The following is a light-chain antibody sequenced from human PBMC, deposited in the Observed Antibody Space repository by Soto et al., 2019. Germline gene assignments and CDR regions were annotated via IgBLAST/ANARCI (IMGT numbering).Light chain of an antibody. CDR3: QQYYSTPLT. J-gene: IGKJ4*01. V-gene: IGKV4-1*01. CDR2: WAS. Sequence: DIVMTQSPDSLAVSLGERATINCKSSQSVLYSSNNKNYLAWYEQKPGQPPKLLINWASTRESGVPDRFSGSGYATDFTLTISSLQAEDVAVYYCQQYYSTPLTFGGGTKVELK. CDR1: QSVLYSSNNKNY.